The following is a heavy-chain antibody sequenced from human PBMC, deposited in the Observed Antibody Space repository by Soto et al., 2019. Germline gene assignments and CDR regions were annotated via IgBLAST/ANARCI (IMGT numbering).Heavy chain of an antibody. V-gene: IGHV1-69*01. CDR1: GGTFSSYA. D-gene: IGHD1-1*01. Sequence: QVQLVQSGAEVKKPGSSVKVSCKASGGTFSSYAISWVRQAPGQGLEWMGVIIPIFGTANYAQKFQGRVTITADESTSTAYMELSSLRSEDTAVYYCARGGVQLERRCFDYWGQGTLVTVSS. J-gene: IGHJ4*02. CDR2: IIPIFGTA. CDR3: ARGGVQLERRCFDY.